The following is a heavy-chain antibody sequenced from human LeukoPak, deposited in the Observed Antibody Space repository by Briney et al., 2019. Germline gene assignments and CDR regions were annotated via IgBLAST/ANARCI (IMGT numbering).Heavy chain of an antibody. Sequence: ASVKVSYKASGYTITSYYMHWVRQAPGQGLEWMGWINPNSGGTNYAQKFQGRVTMTRDTSISTAYMELSRLRSDDTAVYYCARRYAYGAPFDYWGQGTLVTVSA. CDR1: GYTITSYY. CDR2: INPNSGGT. CDR3: ARRYAYGAPFDY. D-gene: IGHD4/OR15-4a*01. V-gene: IGHV1-2*02. J-gene: IGHJ4*02.